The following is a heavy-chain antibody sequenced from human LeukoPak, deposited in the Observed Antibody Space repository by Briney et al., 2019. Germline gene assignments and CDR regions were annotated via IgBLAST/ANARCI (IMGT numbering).Heavy chain of an antibody. CDR2: IYYTGST. CDR3: ALERGYHGD. J-gene: IGHJ4*02. V-gene: IGHV4-39*01. Sequence: SETLSLTCTVSGAPISTHAYYWGWIRQPPGKGLEWIATIYYTGSTYYNPSLKSRVTISVDTSKNQFSLKLNSMTAADTAFYYCALERGYHGDWGQGPLVTVSS. D-gene: IGHD3-3*01. CDR1: GAPISTHAYY.